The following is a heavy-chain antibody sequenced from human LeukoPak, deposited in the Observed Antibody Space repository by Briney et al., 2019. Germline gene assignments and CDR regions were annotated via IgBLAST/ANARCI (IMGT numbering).Heavy chain of an antibody. V-gene: IGHV4-61*02. J-gene: IGHJ6*02. D-gene: IGHD3-10*01. Sequence: SQTLSLTCTVSGGSISSGSYYWSWIRQPAGKGLEWIGRIYTSGSTNYNPSLKSRVTISVDTSKNQFSLKLSSVTAADTAVYYCAREPRDPYYYGSGSYYYGMDVWGQGTTVTVSS. CDR1: GGSISSGSYY. CDR2: IYTSGST. CDR3: AREPRDPYYYGSGSYYYGMDV.